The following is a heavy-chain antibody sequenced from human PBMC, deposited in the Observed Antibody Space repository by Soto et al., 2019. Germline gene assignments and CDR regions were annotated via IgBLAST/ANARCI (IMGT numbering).Heavy chain of an antibody. Sequence: QVQLVESGGGVVQPGRSLRLSCAASGFIFSTYGMHWVRQAPGKGLEWLSVISYDGNNKYYADSVKGRFTISRDNSKNTLWLQMDSLRTEDTAVYYCAKDRLLTTITTVGDWVQGTLVTVSS. CDR3: AKDRLLTTITTVGD. J-gene: IGHJ4*02. D-gene: IGHD4-17*01. CDR1: GFIFSTYG. CDR2: ISYDGNNK. V-gene: IGHV3-30*18.